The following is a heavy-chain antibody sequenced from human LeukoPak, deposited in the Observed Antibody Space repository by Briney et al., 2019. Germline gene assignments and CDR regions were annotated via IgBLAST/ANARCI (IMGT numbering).Heavy chain of an antibody. CDR1: GFSLSTYGVG. CDR3: AHQQPMVRGVIGAFHI. Sequence: SGPTLVKHTQTLTLTCTFSGFSLSTYGVGVGWIRQPPGKALEWLALIYWDDDKRYSPSLKSTLTITTDTSKDQVVLTMTNIDPVDTATYYCAHQQPMVRGVIGAFHIWGQGTRVTVSS. V-gene: IGHV2-5*02. J-gene: IGHJ3*02. CDR2: IYWDDDK. D-gene: IGHD3-10*01.